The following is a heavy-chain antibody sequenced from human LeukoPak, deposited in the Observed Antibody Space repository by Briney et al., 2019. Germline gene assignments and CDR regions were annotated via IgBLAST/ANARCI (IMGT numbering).Heavy chain of an antibody. V-gene: IGHV3-48*03. D-gene: IGHD5-18*01. Sequence: GGSLRLSCAAAGFTFSSYEMNWVRQAPGKGLEWISYISGSGSRIHSTDSVKGRFTISRDNAKSSLYLQMNSLRAEDTAVYYCARAGYSMDTEYFQHWGQGTLVTVSS. CDR1: GFTFSSYE. CDR3: ARAGYSMDTEYFQH. CDR2: ISGSGSRI. J-gene: IGHJ1*01.